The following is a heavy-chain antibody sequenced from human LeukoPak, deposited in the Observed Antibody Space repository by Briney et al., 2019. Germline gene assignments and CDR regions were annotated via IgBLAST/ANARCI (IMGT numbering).Heavy chain of an antibody. Sequence: PGGSLRLSCAASGFTFSNAWMSWVRQAPGKGLEWVGRIKSKTHGGTTDYAAPVKGRFSISRDDSKNTLYLQMNSLKTEDTAVYYCSTGLERGLAVPGTGGFDYWGPGALVTVSS. CDR3: STGLERGLAVPGTGGFDY. CDR2: IKSKTHGGTT. J-gene: IGHJ4*02. D-gene: IGHD6-19*01. CDR1: GFTFSNAW. V-gene: IGHV3-15*01.